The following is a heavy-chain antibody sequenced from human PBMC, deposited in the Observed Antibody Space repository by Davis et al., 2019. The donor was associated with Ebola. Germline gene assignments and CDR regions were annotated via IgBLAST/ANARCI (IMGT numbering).Heavy chain of an antibody. CDR1: GFIFSDYY. J-gene: IGHJ6*02. CDR2: INHHGIT. V-gene: IGHV4-34*01. CDR3: ARGLFWSGLDV. Sequence: GSLRLSCAASGFIFSDYYWSWIRQPPGKGLEWMGEINHHGITSSNPSLKSRVSMSVDTSKKQFSLKVTSVTAADTAVYYCARGLFWSGLDVWGQGTTVTVSS. D-gene: IGHD1-1*01.